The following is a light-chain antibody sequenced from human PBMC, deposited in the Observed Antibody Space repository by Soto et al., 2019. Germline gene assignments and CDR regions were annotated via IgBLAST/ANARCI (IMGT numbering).Light chain of an antibody. J-gene: IGKJ4*01. CDR1: QSISSF. V-gene: IGKV1-39*01. CDR2: AAS. Sequence: DIQMTQSPSYRSSSVGDRVTIPCRASQSISSFLNWYQQKPGKAPKLLIYAASTLQSGVPSRFSGSGSGTDFTLTISSLQSEDFATYYCQQSFSIPALTFGGGTKVDIK. CDR3: QQSFSIPALT.